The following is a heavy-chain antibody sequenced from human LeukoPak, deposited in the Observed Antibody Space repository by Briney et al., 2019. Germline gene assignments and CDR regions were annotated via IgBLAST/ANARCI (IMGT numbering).Heavy chain of an antibody. V-gene: IGHV4-59*01. J-gene: IGHJ4*03. CDR3: ARLRGNYFPDY. CDR1: SGSISGYY. CDR2: IYYTGST. Sequence: PSETLSLTCTVSSGSISGYYWTWIRQPPGKGLEWIAYIYYTGSTNYNPSLESRVTISVDASKNQFSLRLSSVTAADTAVYYCARLRGNYFPDYWGQGTTVTVSS. D-gene: IGHD4-11*01.